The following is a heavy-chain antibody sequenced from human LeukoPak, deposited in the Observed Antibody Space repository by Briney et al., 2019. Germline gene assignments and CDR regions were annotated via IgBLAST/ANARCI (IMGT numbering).Heavy chain of an antibody. Sequence: GASVKVSCKASGYTFTSYAMHWVRQAPGQRLEWMGWINAGNGNTKYSQEFQGRVTMTTDTSTSTAYMELRSLRSDDTAVYYCAREHCSGGSCYSIYYYYYMDVWGKGTTVTVSS. CDR1: GYTFTSYA. CDR3: AREHCSGGSCYSIYYYYYMDV. CDR2: INAGNGNT. J-gene: IGHJ6*03. V-gene: IGHV1-3*01. D-gene: IGHD2-15*01.